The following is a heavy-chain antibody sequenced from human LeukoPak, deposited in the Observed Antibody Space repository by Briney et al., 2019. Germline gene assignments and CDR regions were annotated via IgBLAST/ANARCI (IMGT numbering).Heavy chain of an antibody. Sequence: PSQTLSLTCTVSGGSISSGGYYWSWIRQPPGKGLEWIGSIHSSGSTYYNPSLKSRVTISVDTSRNQFSLKLSSVSAVDTAVYYCSRTAYWGQGTLVTVSS. CDR3: SRTAY. CDR2: IHSSGST. V-gene: IGHV4-39*01. J-gene: IGHJ4*02. CDR1: GGSISSGGYY.